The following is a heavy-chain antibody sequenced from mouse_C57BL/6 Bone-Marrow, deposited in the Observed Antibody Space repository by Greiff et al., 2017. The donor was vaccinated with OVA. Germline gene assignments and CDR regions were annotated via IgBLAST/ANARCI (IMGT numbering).Heavy chain of an antibody. CDR2: IDPETGGT. J-gene: IGHJ3*01. CDR3: TKGLDGSSQGY. Sequence: QVQLKQSGAELVRPGASVTLSCKASGYTFTDYEMHWVKQTPVHGLEWIGAIDPETGGTAYNQKFKGKAILTADKSSSTAYMELRSLTSEDSAVYYWTKGLDGSSQGYWGQGTLVTVSA. V-gene: IGHV1-15*01. CDR1: GYTFTDYE. D-gene: IGHD1-1*01.